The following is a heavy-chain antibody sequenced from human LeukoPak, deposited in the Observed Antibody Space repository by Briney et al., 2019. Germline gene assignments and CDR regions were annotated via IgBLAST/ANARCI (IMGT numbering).Heavy chain of an antibody. CDR2: ISSSGSTI. D-gene: IGHD3-10*01. CDR3: ARDRTRTYYYGSGSYYDY. CDR1: GFTFSDYY. J-gene: IGHJ4*02. V-gene: IGHV3-11*01. Sequence: GGSLRLSCAASGFTFSDYYMSWIRQAPGKGLEWVSYISSSGSTIYYADSVKGRFTISRDNAKNSLYLQMNSLRAEDTAVYYRARDRTRTYYYGSGSYYDYWGQGTLVTVSS.